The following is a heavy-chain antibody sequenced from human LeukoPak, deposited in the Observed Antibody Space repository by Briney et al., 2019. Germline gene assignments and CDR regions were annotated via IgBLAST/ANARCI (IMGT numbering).Heavy chain of an antibody. V-gene: IGHV4-38-2*02. CDR2: IYSSGST. CDR3: ARGDSGWYLGLGFDY. J-gene: IGHJ4*02. D-gene: IGHD6-19*01. Sequence: ASETLSLTGTVSRYSISSGFYWGWIRQPPGKGLEWIGSIYSSGSTYYNPSLKSRVTISVDTSKNQVSLKLRSVTAADTAVYYCARGDSGWYLGLGFDYWGQGTLVTVSS. CDR1: RYSISSGFY.